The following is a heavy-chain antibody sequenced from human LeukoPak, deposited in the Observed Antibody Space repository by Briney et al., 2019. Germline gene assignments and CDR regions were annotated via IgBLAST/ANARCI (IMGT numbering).Heavy chain of an antibody. CDR2: IYTSGST. Sequence: SETLSLTCTVSGGSISSGSYYWSWIRQPAGKGLEWIGRIYTSGSTNYNPSLKSRVTISVDTSKNQFSLKLSSVTAADTAVYYCASIGTTVTTFDYWGQGTLVTVSS. CDR1: GGSISSGSYY. J-gene: IGHJ4*02. V-gene: IGHV4-61*02. CDR3: ASIGTTVTTFDY. D-gene: IGHD4-17*01.